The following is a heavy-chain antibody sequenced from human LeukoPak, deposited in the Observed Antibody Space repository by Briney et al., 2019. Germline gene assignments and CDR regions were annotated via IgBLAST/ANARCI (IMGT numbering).Heavy chain of an antibody. V-gene: IGHV1-69*13. Sequence: ASVKVSCKASGGTFSSYAISWVRQAPGQGLEWMGGIIPTFGTANYAQKFQGRVTITADESTSTAYMELSSLRSEDTAVYYCARGNTIAVAGRKGYYFDYWGQGTLVTVSS. D-gene: IGHD6-19*01. J-gene: IGHJ4*02. CDR2: IIPTFGTA. CDR1: GGTFSSYA. CDR3: ARGNTIAVAGRKGYYFDY.